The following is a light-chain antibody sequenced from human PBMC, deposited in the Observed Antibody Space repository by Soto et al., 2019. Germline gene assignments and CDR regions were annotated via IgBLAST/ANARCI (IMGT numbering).Light chain of an antibody. J-gene: IGKJ4*02. CDR1: QSVSYSSNNKHY. V-gene: IGKV4-1*01. Sequence: DIVMTQSPDSLAVSLGERATITCTSSQSVSYSSNNKHYLAWYQQRAGQPPKLLIYSASIRESGVPARVSGSGAGTDFTLTISTLQAEDVAVYDGQQCRSVPYTFGGGTKVELK. CDR2: SAS. CDR3: QQCRSVPYT.